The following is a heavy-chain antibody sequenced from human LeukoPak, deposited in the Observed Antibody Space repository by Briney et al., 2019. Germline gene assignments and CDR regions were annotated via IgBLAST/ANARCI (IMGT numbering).Heavy chain of an antibody. Sequence: GRSLRLSCAASGFTFSSYGMHWVRQAPGEGLEWVAVISYDGSNKYYADSVKGRFTISRDNSKNTLYLQMNGLRAEDTAVYYCAKITEWLSPYYYGMDVWGQGTTVTVSS. CDR3: AKITEWLSPYYYGMDV. CDR2: ISYDGSNK. V-gene: IGHV3-30*18. D-gene: IGHD3-3*01. CDR1: GFTFSSYG. J-gene: IGHJ6*02.